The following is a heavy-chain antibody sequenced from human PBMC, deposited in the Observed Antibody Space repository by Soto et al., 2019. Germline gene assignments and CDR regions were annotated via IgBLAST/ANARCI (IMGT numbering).Heavy chain of an antibody. CDR2: IYHGGRT. V-gene: IGHV4-4*02. D-gene: IGHD2-15*01. CDR1: SGSISTRNW. J-gene: IGHJ4*02. Sequence: QVQLQESGPGLVRPSGTLSLTCAISSGSISTRNWWSWVRQPPGKGLEWIGEIYHGGRTNYNPSLKSRLTISIDKSQNQFSLRLNSVTAADTAVYFCASHLIMPATRGFDYWGQGSLVTVSS. CDR3: ASHLIMPATRGFDY.